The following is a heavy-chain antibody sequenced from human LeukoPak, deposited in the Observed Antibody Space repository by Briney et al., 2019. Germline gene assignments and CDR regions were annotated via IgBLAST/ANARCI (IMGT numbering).Heavy chain of an antibody. CDR3: ARDIAARPSNFEY. Sequence: ASVKVSCKASGYTFTSHGISWVRQTPGQGLEWMGWISAYNGNTNYAQKLQGRVTMTTDTSTSTAYMELRSLRSDDAAVYYCARDIAARPSNFEYWGQGTLVTVSS. D-gene: IGHD6-6*01. J-gene: IGHJ4*02. V-gene: IGHV1-18*01. CDR2: ISAYNGNT. CDR1: GYTFTSHG.